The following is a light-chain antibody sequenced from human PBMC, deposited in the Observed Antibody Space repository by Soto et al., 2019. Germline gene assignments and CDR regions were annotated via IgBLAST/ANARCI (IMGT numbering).Light chain of an antibody. V-gene: IGLV2-14*01. CDR1: SSDIGGYNY. CDR3: SSFTSTNTWV. CDR2: EVS. J-gene: IGLJ3*02. Sequence: QSVLPQPASVSGSPGQSITISCTGTSSDIGGYNYVSWYQQYPGKAPKLMIYEVSNRPSGVSSRFSGSESGNTASLTISGLQADDEADYYCSSFTSTNTWVFGGGTKLTVL.